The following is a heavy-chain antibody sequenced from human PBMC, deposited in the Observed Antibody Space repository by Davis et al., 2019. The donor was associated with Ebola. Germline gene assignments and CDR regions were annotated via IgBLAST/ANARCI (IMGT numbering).Heavy chain of an antibody. Sequence: SETLSLTCTVSGGSISSSSYYWGWIRQPPGKGLEWIGSIYYSGSTYYNPSLKSRVTISVDTSKNQFSLKLSSVTAADTAVYYCARSLYYYDSSGYRYWGQGTLVTVSS. J-gene: IGHJ4*02. CDR1: GGSISSSSYY. V-gene: IGHV4-39*07. D-gene: IGHD3-22*01. CDR2: IYYSGST. CDR3: ARSLYYYDSSGYRY.